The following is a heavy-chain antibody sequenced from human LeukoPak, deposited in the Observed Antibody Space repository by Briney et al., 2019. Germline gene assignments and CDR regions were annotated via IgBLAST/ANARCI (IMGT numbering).Heavy chain of an antibody. CDR1: GFTFSSYA. Sequence: GGSLRLSCAASGFTFSSYATSWVRQAPGKGLEWVSAISGSGGSTYYADSVKGRFTISRDNSKNTLYLQMNSLRAEDTAVYYCAKSPRGVYGDYVGYWGQGTLVTVSS. CDR2: ISGSGGST. D-gene: IGHD4-17*01. J-gene: IGHJ4*02. CDR3: AKSPRGVYGDYVGY. V-gene: IGHV3-23*01.